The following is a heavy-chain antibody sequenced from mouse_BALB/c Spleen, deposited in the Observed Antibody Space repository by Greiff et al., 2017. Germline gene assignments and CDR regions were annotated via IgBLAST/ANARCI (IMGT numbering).Heavy chain of an antibody. D-gene: IGHD2-1*01. CDR3: ARGDGNFAMDY. V-gene: IGHV5-4*02. CDR1: GFTFSDYY. Sequence: EVHLVESGGGLVKPGGSLKLSCAASGFTFSDYYMYWVRQTPEKRLEWVATISDGGSYTYYPDSVKGRFTISRDNAKNNLYLQLSSLKSEDTAMYYCARGDGNFAMDYWGQGTSVTVSS. J-gene: IGHJ4*01. CDR2: ISDGGSYT.